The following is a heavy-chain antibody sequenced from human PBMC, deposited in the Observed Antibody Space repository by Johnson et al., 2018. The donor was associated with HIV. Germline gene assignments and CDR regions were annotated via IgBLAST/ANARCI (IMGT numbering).Heavy chain of an antibody. V-gene: IGHV3-7*01. CDR1: EFSVSGNY. J-gene: IGHJ3*02. D-gene: IGHD1-20*01. Sequence: VQLVESGGGLVRPGGSLRLSCAASEFSVSGNYMTWVRQAPGRGLEWVANIKQDGSEKFYVDSVKGRFTISRDNAENSLYLQMNSLRAEDTAVYYCARDNWNDADGAFDIWGQGTMVTVSS. CDR3: ARDNWNDADGAFDI. CDR2: IKQDGSEK.